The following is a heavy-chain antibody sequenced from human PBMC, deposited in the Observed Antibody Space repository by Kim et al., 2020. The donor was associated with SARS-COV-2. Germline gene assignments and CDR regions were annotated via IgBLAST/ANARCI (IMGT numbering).Heavy chain of an antibody. CDR1: GFIFSDHF. Sequence: GGSLRLSCAGSGFIFSDHFMSWIRQAPGQGLEWIGYISSISTYISYADSVKGRFTISRDNAKDSLYLQMNSLRAEDTAVYICARGRADRSGWYYFDNWGQGTLVTVSS. CDR2: ISSISTYI. D-gene: IGHD6-19*01. V-gene: IGHV3-11*05. CDR3: ARGRADRSGWYYFDN. J-gene: IGHJ4*02.